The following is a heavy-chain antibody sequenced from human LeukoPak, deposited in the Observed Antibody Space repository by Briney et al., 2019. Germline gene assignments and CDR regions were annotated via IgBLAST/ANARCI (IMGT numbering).Heavy chain of an antibody. CDR1: GFTVSNNY. V-gene: IGHV3-66*01. CDR3: ARDRAKGKPRVEFDP. CDR2: VYSGGST. J-gene: IGHJ5*02. Sequence: SGGSLRLSCAASGFTVSNNYMSWVRQAPGKGLGWVSVVYSGGSTYSADSAKGGFTISRDNSKNTLYLQMNSLIDEDTGVYFCARDRAKGKPRVEFDPWGEGTLVTVSP.